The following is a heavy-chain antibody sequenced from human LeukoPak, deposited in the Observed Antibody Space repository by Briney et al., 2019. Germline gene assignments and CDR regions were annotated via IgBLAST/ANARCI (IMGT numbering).Heavy chain of an antibody. CDR2: ISYDRSNK. V-gene: IGHV3-30-3*01. CDR1: GFTFSSYA. J-gene: IGHJ3*02. CDR3: ARDFARDAFDI. Sequence: GGSLRLSCAASGFTFSSYAMHWVRQAPGKGLEWVAVISYDRSNKYYADSVKGRFTISRDNSKNTLYLQMNSLRAEDTAVYYCARDFARDAFDIWGQGTMVTVSS.